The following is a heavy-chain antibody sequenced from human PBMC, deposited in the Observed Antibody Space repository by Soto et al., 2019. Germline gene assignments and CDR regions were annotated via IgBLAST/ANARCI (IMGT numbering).Heavy chain of an antibody. CDR1: GFTFSSYA. D-gene: IGHD3-10*01. V-gene: IGHV3-23*01. Sequence: EVQLLESGGGLVQPGGSLRLSCAASGFTFSSYAMSWVRQAPGKGLEWVSGISGSGGSTYYADSVKGRFTISSDNSKNTLYLKMNSLRAEDTAVYYCAKDQDYYGSGSYFFYWGQGTLVTVSS. J-gene: IGHJ4*02. CDR3: AKDQDYYGSGSYFFY. CDR2: ISGSGGST.